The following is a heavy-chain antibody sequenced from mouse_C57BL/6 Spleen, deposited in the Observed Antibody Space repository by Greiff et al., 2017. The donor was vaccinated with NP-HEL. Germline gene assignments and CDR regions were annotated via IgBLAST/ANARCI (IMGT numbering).Heavy chain of an antibody. CDR3: ASNYGSSPRAMDY. D-gene: IGHD1-1*01. J-gene: IGHJ4*01. CDR1: GYTFTSYW. CDR2: IHPNSGST. V-gene: IGHV1-64*01. Sequence: QVQLQQPGAELVKPGASVKLSCKASGYTFTSYWMHWVKQRPGQGLEWIGMIHPNSGSTNYNEKFKSKATLTVDKSSSTAYMQLSSLTSEDSAVYYCASNYGSSPRAMDYWGQGTSVTVSS.